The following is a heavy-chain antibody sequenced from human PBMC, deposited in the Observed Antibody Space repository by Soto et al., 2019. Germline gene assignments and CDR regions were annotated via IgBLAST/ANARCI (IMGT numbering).Heavy chain of an antibody. D-gene: IGHD2-2*01. V-gene: IGHV3-23*01. J-gene: IGHJ4*02. Sequence: EVQLLESGGGLVQPGGSLRLSCAASGITFTAYAMSWVRQAPGKGLEWVSSISGSGGSTYYADSVKGRLTISRDNSKNTMYLQMNSLRAEDTTVYYCATIIIPAATNFYWGPGTLVTVSS. CDR3: ATIIIPAATNFY. CDR2: ISGSGGST. CDR1: GITFTAYA.